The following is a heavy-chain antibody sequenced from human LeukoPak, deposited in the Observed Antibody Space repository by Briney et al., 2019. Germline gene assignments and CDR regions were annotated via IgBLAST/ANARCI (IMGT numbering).Heavy chain of an antibody. J-gene: IGHJ6*03. Sequence: PGGSLRRSCAASGFTFDNYAMQWVRPAQGNGLVWCSLISWDGGSTYYADSVKGRFTISRYNSKNSLYLQMNRLRAEDTALYYCASLLWFGDSDYYYMDVWGKGTTVTVSS. CDR3: ASLLWFGDSDYYYMDV. CDR1: GFTFDNYA. V-gene: IGHV3-43D*03. CDR2: ISWDGGST. D-gene: IGHD3-10*01.